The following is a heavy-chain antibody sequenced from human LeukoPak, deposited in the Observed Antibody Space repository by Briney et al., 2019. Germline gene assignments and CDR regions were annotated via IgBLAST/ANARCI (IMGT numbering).Heavy chain of an antibody. D-gene: IGHD2-2*01. V-gene: IGHV1-69*04. CDR3: AVVVPAAKGAYFDY. CDR1: GGTFSSYA. J-gene: IGHJ4*02. CDR2: IIPILGIA. Sequence: SVKVSCKASGGTFSSYAISWVRQAPGQGLEWMGRIIPILGIANYAQKFQGRVTITADKSTSTAYMELSSLRSEDTAVYYCAVVVPAAKGAYFDYWGQGTLVTVSS.